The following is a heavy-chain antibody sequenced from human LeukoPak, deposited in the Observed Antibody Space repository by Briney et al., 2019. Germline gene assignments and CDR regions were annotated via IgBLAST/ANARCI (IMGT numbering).Heavy chain of an antibody. D-gene: IGHD3-10*01. J-gene: IGHJ5*02. CDR2: ISAYDGNT. Sequence: ASVKVSCKASGYTFTSYGISWVRQAPGQGLEYMGWISAYDGNTNYAQKLQGRVTMTTDTSMNTAYMELRSLRSDDTAVYYCARGVGVARNWFDPWGQGTLVTVSS. CDR3: ARGVGVARNWFDP. CDR1: GYTFTSYG. V-gene: IGHV1-18*01.